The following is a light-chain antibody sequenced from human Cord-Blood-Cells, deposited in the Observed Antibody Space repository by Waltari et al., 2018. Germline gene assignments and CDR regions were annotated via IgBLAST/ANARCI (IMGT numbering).Light chain of an antibody. CDR2: RNN. Sequence: QSVLTQPPSASGTPGQRVTISCSGSSSNIGSNYVYWYQQLPGTAPKLLSYRNNQRPSGVPDRFSGSKSGTSASLAISGLRSEDEAGYYCAAWDDSLSGWVFGGGTKLTVL. J-gene: IGLJ3*02. CDR1: SSNIGSNY. CDR3: AAWDDSLSGWV. V-gene: IGLV1-47*01.